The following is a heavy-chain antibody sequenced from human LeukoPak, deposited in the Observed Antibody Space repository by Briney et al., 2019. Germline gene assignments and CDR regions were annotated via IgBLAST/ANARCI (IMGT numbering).Heavy chain of an antibody. CDR2: IRYDGSNN. CDR1: GFTFSSYG. Sequence: GGSLRLSCAASGFTFSSYGMHWFRQAPGEGLEWVAFIRYDGSNNYYTHSVKGRFTISRDNSKNPLSLQMNTLSSEDTAVYYGAKVPDIGGAYYYYYMDVWGKGTTVTVSS. CDR3: AKVPDIGGAYYYYYMDV. J-gene: IGHJ6*03. V-gene: IGHV3-30*02. D-gene: IGHD3-9*01.